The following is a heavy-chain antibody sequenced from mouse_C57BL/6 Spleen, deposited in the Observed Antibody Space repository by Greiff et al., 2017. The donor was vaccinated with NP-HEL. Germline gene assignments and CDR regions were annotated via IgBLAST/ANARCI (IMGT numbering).Heavy chain of an antibody. D-gene: IGHD2-1*01. CDR2: IDPSDSET. Sequence: QVQLQQPGAELVRPGSSVKLSCKASGYTFTSYWMHWVKQRPIQGLEWIGNIDPSDSETHYNQKFKDKATLTVDKSSSTAYMQLSSLTSEDSAVYYCACYGNYEGYFDYWGQGTTLTVSS. V-gene: IGHV1-52*01. CDR3: ACYGNYEGYFDY. CDR1: GYTFTSYW. J-gene: IGHJ2*01.